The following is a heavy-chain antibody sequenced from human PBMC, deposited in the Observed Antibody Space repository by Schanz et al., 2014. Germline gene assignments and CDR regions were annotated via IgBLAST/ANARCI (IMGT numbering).Heavy chain of an antibody. Sequence: KLVESGGGVVQPGRSLRLSCAASGFTFSSYGMHWVRQVPGKGLEWVAVVCYDGSKKYYADSVKGRFTTSRDNSKNTMXLXMNSLRAEDTAVYYCXKDLQRELLRDDHYYGMDVWGQGTTVTVSS. D-gene: IGHD1-26*01. CDR2: VCYDGSKK. J-gene: IGHJ6*02. V-gene: IGHV3-33*06. CDR3: XKDLQRELLRDDHYYGMDV. CDR1: GFTFSSYG.